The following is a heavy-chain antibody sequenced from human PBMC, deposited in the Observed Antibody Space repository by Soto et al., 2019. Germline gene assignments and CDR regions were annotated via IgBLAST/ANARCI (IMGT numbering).Heavy chain of an antibody. Sequence: GGSLRLSCAASGFTFSSYWMHWVRQASGKGLVWVSRINSDGSSTSYADSVKGRFTISRDNAKNTLYLQMNSLRAEDTAVYYCARDPTYYYYYGMDVWGQGTTVTVSS. CDR3: ARDPTYYYYYGMDV. CDR2: INSDGSST. CDR1: GFTFSSYW. J-gene: IGHJ6*02. V-gene: IGHV3-74*01.